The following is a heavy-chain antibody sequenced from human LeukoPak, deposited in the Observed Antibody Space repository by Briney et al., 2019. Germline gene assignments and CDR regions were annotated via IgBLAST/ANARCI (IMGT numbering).Heavy chain of an antibody. V-gene: IGHV3-15*01. CDR2: IKSKNVGGTT. CDR1: GFTLNNAW. J-gene: IGHJ5*02. Sequence: GGSLGLSCAASGFTLNNAWMNWVRQAPGKGLEWVGRIKSKNVGGTTDYAAPVKGRFTISRDDSKNTVYLQMNSLKIEDTAVYYCTSHAAFDPWGQGTLVTVSS. CDR3: TSHAAFDP.